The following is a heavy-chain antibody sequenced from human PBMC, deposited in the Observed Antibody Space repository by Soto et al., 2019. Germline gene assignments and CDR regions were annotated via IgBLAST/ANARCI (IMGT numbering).Heavy chain of an antibody. D-gene: IGHD3-3*01. J-gene: IGHJ4*02. CDR2: ISAHNGNT. V-gene: IGHV1-18*01. Sequence: QVHLVQSGAEVKKPGASVKVSCKGSGYTFTSYGITWVRQAPGQGLEWMGWISAHNGNTDYAQKLQGRVTVTRDTSTSTAYMELRSLRSEDTAVYYCASFSRGSWSGFTAYWGQGTLVTVSS. CDR1: GYTFTSYG. CDR3: ASFSRGSWSGFTAY.